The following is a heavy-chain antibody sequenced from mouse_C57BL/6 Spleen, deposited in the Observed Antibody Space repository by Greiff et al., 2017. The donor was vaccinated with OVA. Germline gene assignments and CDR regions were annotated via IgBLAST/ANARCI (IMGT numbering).Heavy chain of an antibody. V-gene: IGHV5-9-1*02. CDR2: ISSGGDYI. CDR3: TRGRNDYDYFDY. CDR1: GFTFSSYA. J-gene: IGHJ2*01. D-gene: IGHD2-4*01. Sequence: EVMLVESGEGLVKPGGSLKLSCAASGFTFSSYAMSWVRQTPEKRLEWVAYISSGGDYIYYADTVKGRFTISRDNARNTLYLQMSSLKSEDTAMYYCTRGRNDYDYFDYWGQGTTLTVSS.